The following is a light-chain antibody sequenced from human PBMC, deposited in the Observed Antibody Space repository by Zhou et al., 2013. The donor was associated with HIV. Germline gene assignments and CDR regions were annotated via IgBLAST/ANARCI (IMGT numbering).Light chain of an antibody. CDR3: MQTVQAPFT. CDR1: QSLLQSNGYNY. J-gene: IGKJ3*01. CDR2: LGS. V-gene: IGKV2-28*01. Sequence: DIVMTQSPLSLPVTPGEPASISCRSSQSLLQSNGYNYLDWYVQKPGQSPQLLIYLGSNRASGVPDRFSASGSGTDFTLKISRVEAEDVGVYYCMQTVQAPFTFGPGTTVDLK.